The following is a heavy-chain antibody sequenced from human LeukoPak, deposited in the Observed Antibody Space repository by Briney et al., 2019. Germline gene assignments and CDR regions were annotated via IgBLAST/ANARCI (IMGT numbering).Heavy chain of an antibody. CDR2: INPSGGST. Sequence: ASVTVSFTASGYTFTSYYMHWVRQAPGQGLEWMGIINPSGGSTSYAQKFQGRVTMTRDMSTSTVYMELSNLRSEDTVVYYCARESLGSYKTVVIVARGHDAFDMWGQGTMVTVSS. J-gene: IGHJ3*02. CDR1: GYTFTSYY. V-gene: IGHV1-46*01. D-gene: IGHD3-22*01. CDR3: ARESLGSYKTVVIVARGHDAFDM.